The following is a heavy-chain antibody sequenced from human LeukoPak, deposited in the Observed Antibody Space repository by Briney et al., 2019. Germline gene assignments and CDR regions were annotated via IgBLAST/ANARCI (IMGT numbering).Heavy chain of an antibody. J-gene: IGHJ4*02. CDR3: ARERTSGWDAFDF. V-gene: IGHV3-74*01. CDR1: GFTFSSYW. Sequence: GASLRLSCAASGFTFSSYWLHWVRQTPGKGLVWVSRINGDGSSTSYADSVKGRFTISRDNAKNTLYLQMNRLRAEDTAVYYCARERTSGWDAFDFWGQGTLVTVSS. D-gene: IGHD6-19*01. CDR2: INGDGSST.